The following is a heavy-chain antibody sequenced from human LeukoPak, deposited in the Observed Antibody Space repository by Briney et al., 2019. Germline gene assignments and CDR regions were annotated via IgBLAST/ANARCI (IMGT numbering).Heavy chain of an antibody. Sequence: SETLSLTCTVSSGSISTSRYYWGWIRQPPGKGLEWIGSIYYSGSTYYNQSLKSRVTISVDTSKNQFSLKLSSVTAADTAVYYCARLGRLYSSSPGLIDYWGQGTLVTVSS. V-gene: IGHV4-39*01. CDR1: SGSISTSRYY. D-gene: IGHD6-6*01. J-gene: IGHJ4*02. CDR2: IYYSGST. CDR3: ARLGRLYSSSPGLIDY.